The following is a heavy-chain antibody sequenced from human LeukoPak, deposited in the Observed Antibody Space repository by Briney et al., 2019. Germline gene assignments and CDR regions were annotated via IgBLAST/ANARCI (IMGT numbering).Heavy chain of an antibody. Sequence: GGSLRLSCAASRFTSSSYEINWVRQAPGKGLEWVSYTSSSGSIIYYADSVKGRFTISRDNAKNSLYLQMSSLRAEDTAIYYCATGDDFWSGYYQLDYWGQGTLVTVSS. CDR2: TSSSGSII. J-gene: IGHJ4*02. V-gene: IGHV3-48*03. CDR3: ATGDDFWSGYYQLDY. CDR1: RFTSSSYE. D-gene: IGHD3-3*01.